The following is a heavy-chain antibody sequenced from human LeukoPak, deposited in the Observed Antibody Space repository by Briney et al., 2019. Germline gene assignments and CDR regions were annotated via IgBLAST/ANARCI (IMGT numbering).Heavy chain of an antibody. V-gene: IGHV1-2*02. J-gene: IGHJ4*02. Sequence: ASVKVSCKASGYTFTGYYMHWVRQAPGQGLEWMGWINPNSGGTNYAQKFQGRVTMTRDTSISTAYMELSRLRSDDTAVYYCARDLTDIVVVPTPMRLDYWGQGTLVTVSS. CDR3: ARDLTDIVVVPTPMRLDY. D-gene: IGHD2-2*01. CDR1: GYTFTGYY. CDR2: INPNSGGT.